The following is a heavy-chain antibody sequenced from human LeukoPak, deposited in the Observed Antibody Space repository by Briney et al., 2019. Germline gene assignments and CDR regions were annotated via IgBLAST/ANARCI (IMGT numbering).Heavy chain of an antibody. Sequence: PGGSLRLSCAASGFTFSSYWMSWVRQAPGKGLEWVANIKQDGSEKYYVDSVKGRFTISRDNAKNSLYLQMNSLRAEDTAVYYCARENHWYYDFWSGETYNWFDPWGQGTLVTVSS. D-gene: IGHD3-3*01. V-gene: IGHV3-7*03. CDR3: ARENHWYYDFWSGETYNWFDP. J-gene: IGHJ5*02. CDR2: IKQDGSEK. CDR1: GFTFSSYW.